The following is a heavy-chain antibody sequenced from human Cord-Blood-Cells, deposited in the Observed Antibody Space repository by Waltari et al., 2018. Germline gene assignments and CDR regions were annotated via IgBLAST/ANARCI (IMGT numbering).Heavy chain of an antibody. Sequence: QLQLQESGPGLVKPSETLSLTCTVSGGSISSSSYYWGWIRQPPGKGLEWIGSIYYSGSTYYNPSLKSRVTISVDTSKNQFSLKLSSVTAADTAVYYCARRNANYYMDVWGKGTTVTVSS. CDR2: IYYSGST. J-gene: IGHJ6*03. V-gene: IGHV4-39*01. CDR1: GGSISSSSYY. D-gene: IGHD2-2*01. CDR3: ARRNANYYMDV.